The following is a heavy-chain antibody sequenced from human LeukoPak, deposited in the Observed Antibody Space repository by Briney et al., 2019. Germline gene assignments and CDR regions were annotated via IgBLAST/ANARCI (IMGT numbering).Heavy chain of an antibody. CDR1: GFSFEDYS. V-gene: IGHV3-48*01. D-gene: IGHD5-24*01. J-gene: IGHJ4*02. CDR2: IGISSGNT. Sequence: PGGARRLSCAASGFSFEDYSMNWLRQAPGKGLEWISYIGISSGNTYYAGSVKGRFTISGDKARDSLYLQMNSLRVEDTAVYYCARDYKYAFDNWGQGTLVTVSS. CDR3: ARDYKYAFDN.